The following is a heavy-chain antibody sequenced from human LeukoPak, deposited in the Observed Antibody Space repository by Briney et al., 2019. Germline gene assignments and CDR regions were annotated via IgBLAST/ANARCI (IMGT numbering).Heavy chain of an antibody. Sequence: ASVKVSCKASGYTFTGCYMHWVRQAPGQGLEWMGRINPNSGGTNYAQKFQGRVTMTRDTSISTAYMELSRLRSDDTAVYYCARLLLGIAVAGNDYWGQGTLVTVSS. CDR2: INPNSGGT. V-gene: IGHV1-2*06. D-gene: IGHD6-19*01. CDR3: ARLLLGIAVAGNDY. CDR1: GYTFTGCY. J-gene: IGHJ4*02.